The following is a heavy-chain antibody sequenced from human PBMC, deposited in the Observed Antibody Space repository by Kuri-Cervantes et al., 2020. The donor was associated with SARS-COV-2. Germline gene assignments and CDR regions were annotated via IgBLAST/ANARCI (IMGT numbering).Heavy chain of an antibody. CDR1: GYSISSGYY. Sequence: SETLSLTCTVSGYSISSGYYWGWIRQPPGKGLERIGSIYHSGSTYYNPSLKSRVTISVDTSKNQFSLKLSSVTAADTAVYYCARQGGDNYDAFDIWGQGTMVTVSS. J-gene: IGHJ3*02. V-gene: IGHV4-38-2*02. CDR3: ARQGGDNYDAFDI. CDR2: IYHSGST. D-gene: IGHD5-24*01.